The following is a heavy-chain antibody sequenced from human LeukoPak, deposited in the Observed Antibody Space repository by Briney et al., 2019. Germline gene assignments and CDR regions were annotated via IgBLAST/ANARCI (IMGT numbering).Heavy chain of an antibody. CDR2: ISYDGSNK. J-gene: IGHJ4*02. CDR1: GFTFSSYA. CDR3: ARDYGGYSDYFDY. V-gene: IGHV3-30*04. Sequence: GGSLRLSCAASGFTFSSYAMDWVRQAPGKGLEWVAVISYDGSNKYYADSVKGRFTISRDNSKNTLYLQMNSLRAEDTAVYYCARDYGGYSDYFDYWGQGTLVTVSS. D-gene: IGHD5-12*01.